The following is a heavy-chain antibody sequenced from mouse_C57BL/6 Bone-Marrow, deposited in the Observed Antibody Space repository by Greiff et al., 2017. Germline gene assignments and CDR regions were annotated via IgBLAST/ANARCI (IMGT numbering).Heavy chain of an antibody. V-gene: IGHV1-85*01. Sequence: QVHVKQSGPELVKPGASVTLSCKASGYTFTSYDINWVKQRPGQGLEWIGWIYPRDGSTKYNEKFTGKATLTVDTSSSTAYMELHSLTSEDSAVYFCARLGSDGSSGHWYFDVWGTGTTVTVSS. CDR2: IYPRDGST. D-gene: IGHD1-1*01. CDR1: GYTFTSYD. CDR3: ARLGSDGSSGHWYFDV. J-gene: IGHJ1*03.